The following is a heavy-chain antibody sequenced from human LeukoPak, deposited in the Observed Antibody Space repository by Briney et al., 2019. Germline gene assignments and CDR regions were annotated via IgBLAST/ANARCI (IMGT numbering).Heavy chain of an antibody. CDR3: ARDRRILDAFDI. CDR1: GGSISSGSYY. Sequence: SQTLSLTCTVSGGSISSGSYYWSWIRQPAGKGLEWIGRIYTSGSTNYNPSLKSRVTISVDTSKNQFSLKLSSVTAADTAVYYCARDRRILDAFDIWGQGTTVTVSS. V-gene: IGHV4-61*02. D-gene: IGHD2-15*01. CDR2: IYTSGST. J-gene: IGHJ3*02.